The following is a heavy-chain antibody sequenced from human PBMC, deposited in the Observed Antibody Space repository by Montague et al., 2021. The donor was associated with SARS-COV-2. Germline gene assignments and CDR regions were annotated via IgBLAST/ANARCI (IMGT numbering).Heavy chain of an antibody. CDR3: TREGYQVLWSDYYYGMDV. J-gene: IGHJ6*02. V-gene: IGHV4-34*01. D-gene: IGHD2-2*01. Sequence: SETLSLTCTVYGGSISGYYWSWIRQPPGKGLEWIGEINHSGSTNYNPSLKSRVTISVDTSKNQFSLKLSSVTAADTAVYYCTREGYQVLWSDYYYGMDVWGQGTTVTVSS. CDR2: INHSGST. CDR1: GGSISGYY.